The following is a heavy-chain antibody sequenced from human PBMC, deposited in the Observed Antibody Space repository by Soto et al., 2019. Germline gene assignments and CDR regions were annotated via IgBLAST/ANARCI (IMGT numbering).Heavy chain of an antibody. Sequence: TGGSLRLSCAASGFTFSSYGMHWVRQAPGKGLEWVAVIWYDGSNKYYADSVKGRFTISRDNSKNTLYLQMNSLRAEDTAVYYCARDTGYCSGGSCYPVDYYYYGMDVWGQGTTVTVSS. D-gene: IGHD2-15*01. J-gene: IGHJ6*02. CDR1: GFTFSSYG. CDR3: ARDTGYCSGGSCYPVDYYYYGMDV. V-gene: IGHV3-33*01. CDR2: IWYDGSNK.